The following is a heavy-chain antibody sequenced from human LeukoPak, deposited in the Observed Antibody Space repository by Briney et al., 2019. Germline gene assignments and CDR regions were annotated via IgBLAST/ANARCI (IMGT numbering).Heavy chain of an antibody. Sequence: SQTLSLTCTVSGGSISSGGYYWSWIRQHPGKGLEWIGYIYYSGSTYYNPSLKSRVTISEDTSKNQFSLKLSSVTAADTAVYYCAREGHYDILTGYARAFDIWGQGTMVTVSS. CDR2: IYYSGST. V-gene: IGHV4-31*03. D-gene: IGHD3-9*01. CDR3: AREGHYDILTGYARAFDI. J-gene: IGHJ3*02. CDR1: GGSISSGGYY.